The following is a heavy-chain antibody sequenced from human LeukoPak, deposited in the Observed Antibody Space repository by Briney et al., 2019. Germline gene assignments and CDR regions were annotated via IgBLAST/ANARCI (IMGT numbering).Heavy chain of an antibody. CDR3: ARSYSGRIDY. V-gene: IGHV6-1*01. CDR1: GDSVSSNSAA. Sequence: SQTLSLTCDISGDSVSSNSAAWNWIRQSPSRGLEWLGRTYYRSEWYIYYAVSVKSRIIINPDTSKNQFSLQLNSVTPDDTAVYYCARSYSGRIDYWGQGTLVTVSS. CDR2: TYYRSEWYI. J-gene: IGHJ4*02. D-gene: IGHD6-25*01.